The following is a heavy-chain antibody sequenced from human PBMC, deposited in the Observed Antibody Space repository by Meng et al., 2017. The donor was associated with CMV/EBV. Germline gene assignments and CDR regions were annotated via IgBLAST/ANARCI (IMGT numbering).Heavy chain of an antibody. V-gene: IGHV3-23*03. Sequence: GESLKISCAASGFTFSSYAMSWVRQAPGKGLEWVSVIYSGGSSTYYADSVKGRFTISRDNSKNTLYLQMNSLRAEDTAEYYCSRGTSFDYWGQGTLVTVSS. CDR3: SRGTSFDY. D-gene: IGHD2-2*01. J-gene: IGHJ4*02. CDR2: IYSGGSST. CDR1: GFTFSSYA.